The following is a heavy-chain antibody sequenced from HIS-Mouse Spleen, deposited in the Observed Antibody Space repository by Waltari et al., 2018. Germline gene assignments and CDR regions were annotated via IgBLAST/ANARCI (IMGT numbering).Heavy chain of an antibody. CDR2: ISYDGSNK. J-gene: IGHJ4*02. V-gene: IGHV3-30*18. Sequence: QVQLVESGGGVVQPGGSLRLSCAASGFTLSSYGMHWVRQAPGKGLEWVAVISYDGSNKYYADSVKGRFTISRDNSKNTLYLQMNSLRAEDTAVYYCAKDKHHAFDYWGQGTLVTVSS. CDR1: GFTLSSYG. CDR3: AKDKHHAFDY.